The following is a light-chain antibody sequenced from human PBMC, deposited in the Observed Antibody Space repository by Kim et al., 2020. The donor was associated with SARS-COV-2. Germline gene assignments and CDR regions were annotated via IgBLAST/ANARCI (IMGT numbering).Light chain of an antibody. CDR2: GAS. V-gene: IGKV3-15*01. Sequence: SPGERATLSCRASQSVSSTLAWYQQKPGQAPRLLIYGASTRATGIPARFSGSGSGTEYTLTISSLQSEDFAVYYCHQYNNWPPGTFGQGTKVDIK. J-gene: IGKJ1*01. CDR3: HQYNNWPPGT. CDR1: QSVSST.